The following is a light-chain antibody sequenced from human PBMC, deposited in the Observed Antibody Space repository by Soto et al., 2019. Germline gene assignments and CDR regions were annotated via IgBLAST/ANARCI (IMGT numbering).Light chain of an antibody. J-gene: IGKJ1*01. V-gene: IGKV1-5*01. CDR1: ESIDNW. Sequence: DIQMTQSPSTLSASVGDTVTITCRASESIDNWLAWYQQKPGKAPKLLIFAASTLVRGVPSRFSGRGSGTEFTLTISSLQADDYATFYCQQYHTGWTFGQGTKV. CDR3: QQYHTGWT. CDR2: AAS.